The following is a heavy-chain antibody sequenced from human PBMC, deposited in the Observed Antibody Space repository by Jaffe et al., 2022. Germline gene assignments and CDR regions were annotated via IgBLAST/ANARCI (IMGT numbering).Heavy chain of an antibody. CDR2: IYYSGST. D-gene: IGHD1-26*01. CDR3: ARYSGSYLGDDAFDI. J-gene: IGHJ3*02. CDR1: GGSISSYY. V-gene: IGHV4-59*01. Sequence: QVQLQESGPGLVKPSETLSLTCTVSGGSISSYYWSWIRQPPGKGLEWIGYIYYSGSTNYNPSLKSRVTISVDTSKNQFSLKLSSVTAADTAVYYCARYSGSYLGDDAFDIWGQGTMVTVSS.